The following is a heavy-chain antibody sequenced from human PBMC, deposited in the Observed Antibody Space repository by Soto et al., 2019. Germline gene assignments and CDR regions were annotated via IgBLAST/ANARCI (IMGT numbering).Heavy chain of an antibody. J-gene: IGHJ4*02. CDR2: IYYSGST. CDR3: ARGGGAAGVDLDY. CDR1: GGSISSGDYS. D-gene: IGHD6-13*01. V-gene: IGHV4-61*08. Sequence: PSETLSLTCTVSGGSISSGDYSWNWIRQPPGKGLEWIGYIYYSGSTNYNPSLKSRVTILVDKSKNQFFLKLSSVTAADTAVYYCARGGGAAGVDLDYWGQGTLVTVSS.